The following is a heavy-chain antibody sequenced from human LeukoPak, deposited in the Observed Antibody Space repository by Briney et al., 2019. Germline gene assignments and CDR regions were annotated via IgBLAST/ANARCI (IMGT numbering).Heavy chain of an antibody. D-gene: IGHD3-10*01. J-gene: IGHJ4*02. CDR2: ISSSGSTI. CDR3: ARDWVDYYGSGSYYNY. Sequence: GGSLRLSCAASGFTFTTYPMSWVRQAPGKGLEWVSYISSSGSTIYYADSVKGRFTISRDNAKNSLYLQMNSLRAEDTAVYYCARDWVDYYGSGSYYNYWGQGTLVTVSS. CDR1: GFTFTTYP. V-gene: IGHV3-11*01.